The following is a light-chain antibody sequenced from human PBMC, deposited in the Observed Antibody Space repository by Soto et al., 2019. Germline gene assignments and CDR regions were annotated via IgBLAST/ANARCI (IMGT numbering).Light chain of an antibody. Sequence: EIVLTQSPGILSLSPGERATLSCRASQSVSSNYLAWYQQKPGQGPRLLIFGASTMSIGIPARFSGSGSGTDFTLTISSLQSEDFAVYYCQHYNDFPLTFGGGTKVDNK. V-gene: IGKV3-20*01. CDR3: QHYNDFPLT. CDR2: GAS. J-gene: IGKJ4*01. CDR1: QSVSSNY.